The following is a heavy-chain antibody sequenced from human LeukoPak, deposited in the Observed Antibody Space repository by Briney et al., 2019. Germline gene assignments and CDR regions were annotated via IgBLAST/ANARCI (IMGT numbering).Heavy chain of an antibody. J-gene: IGHJ4*02. D-gene: IGHD4-17*01. V-gene: IGHV3-23*01. CDR1: GFTFSSYA. CDR2: ISGSGDT. Sequence: GESLRLSCAASGFTFSSYAMSWVRQAPGKGLEWVSRISGSGDTYYADSVKGRFTVSRDNSMNTLYLQMKSLRAEDTAVYYCARDDFGDSLYYFDYWGQGTLVTVSS. CDR3: ARDDFGDSLYYFDY.